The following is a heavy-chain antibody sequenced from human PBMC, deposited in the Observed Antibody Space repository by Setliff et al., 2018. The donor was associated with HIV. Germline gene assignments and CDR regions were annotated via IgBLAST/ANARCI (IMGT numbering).Heavy chain of an antibody. J-gene: IGHJ5*02. D-gene: IGHD3-16*01. CDR3: ARDLNVWIGSLWFDP. CDR2: INTGNGDT. CDR1: GYTFTSYA. Sequence: ASVKVSCKASGYTFTSYAMHWVRQAPGQRLEWMGWINTGNGDTKYSQKFQGRVTITRDTSASTAYMELSSLRSEDTAVYYCARDLNVWIGSLWFDPWGQGTLVTVSS. V-gene: IGHV1-3*04.